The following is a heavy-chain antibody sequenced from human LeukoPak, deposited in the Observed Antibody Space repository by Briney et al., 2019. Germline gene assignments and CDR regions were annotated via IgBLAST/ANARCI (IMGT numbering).Heavy chain of an antibody. CDR1: GGSISSSSYY. Sequence: SETLSLTCTVSGGSISSSSYYWGWIRQPPGKGLEWIGYIYYNGNTYYSPSLKTRAIISVDTSKNQFSLKLNSVTAADTAVYYCATGDSYGDFDYWGQGTLVTVSS. CDR3: ATGDSYGDFDY. J-gene: IGHJ4*02. V-gene: IGHV4-30-4*08. D-gene: IGHD5-18*01. CDR2: IYYNGNT.